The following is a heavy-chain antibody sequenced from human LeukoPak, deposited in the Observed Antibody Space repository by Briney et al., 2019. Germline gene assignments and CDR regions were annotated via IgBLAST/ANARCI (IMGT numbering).Heavy chain of an antibody. J-gene: IGHJ4*02. CDR2: ISYDGSNK. D-gene: IGHD3-22*01. Sequence: GRSLRLSCAASGFTFSSYAMHWVRQAPGKGLEWVAVISYDGSNKYYADSVKGRFTISRDNSKYTLYLQMNSLRAEDTAVYYCARNDYDSSGYPFDYWGQGTLVTVSS. CDR1: GFTFSSYA. V-gene: IGHV3-30-3*01. CDR3: ARNDYDSSGYPFDY.